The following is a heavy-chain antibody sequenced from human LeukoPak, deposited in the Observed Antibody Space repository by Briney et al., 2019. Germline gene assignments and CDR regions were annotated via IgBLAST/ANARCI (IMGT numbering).Heavy chain of an antibody. V-gene: IGHV4-39*01. D-gene: IGHD3-22*01. CDR3: ARRRYYDGSGYLE. CDR2: IYYSGRT. CDR1: GDSVSRSDCY. Sequence: SETLSLTCSVSGDSVSRSDCYWDWIRQPPGRGLEWIGTIYYSGRTYYSPSLKSRVTLSVDTSSNQFSLNLRSVTAADTAVYYCARRRYYDGSGYLEWGQGTLLSVSS. J-gene: IGHJ1*01.